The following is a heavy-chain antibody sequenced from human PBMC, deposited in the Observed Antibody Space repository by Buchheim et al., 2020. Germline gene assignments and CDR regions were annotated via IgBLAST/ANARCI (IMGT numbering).Heavy chain of an antibody. V-gene: IGHV3-7*04. CDR3: ARVDYYDSSGYYWYYYYYMDV. Sequence: EVQLVESGGGLVQPGGSLRLSCAASGFTFSSYWMSWVRQAPGKWLEWVANINQDGSEKYYVDSVKGRFTISRDNAKNSLYLQMKSLRAEDTAVYYCARVDYYDSSGYYWYYYYYMDVWGKGTT. J-gene: IGHJ6*03. CDR1: GFTFSSYW. D-gene: IGHD3-22*01. CDR2: INQDGSEK.